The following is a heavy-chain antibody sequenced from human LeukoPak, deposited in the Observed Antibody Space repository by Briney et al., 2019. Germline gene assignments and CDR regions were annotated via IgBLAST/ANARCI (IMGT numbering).Heavy chain of an antibody. D-gene: IGHD3-3*01. J-gene: IGHJ4*02. CDR1: GGSINSGFYS. V-gene: IGHV4-30-2*01. CDR3: ARRLIYDFWSGSQRGSFDY. Sequence: PSQTLSLTCAVSGGSINSGFYSWSWVRQPPGKGLEWIGYIYQSGSTNYNPSLKSRVTLSVDTSKNQFSLKVTSVTAADTAVYYCARRLIYDFWSGSQRGSFDYWGQGTLVTVSS. CDR2: IYQSGST.